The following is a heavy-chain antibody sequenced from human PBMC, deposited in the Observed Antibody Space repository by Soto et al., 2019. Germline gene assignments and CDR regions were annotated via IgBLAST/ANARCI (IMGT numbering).Heavy chain of an antibody. V-gene: IGHV3-33*01. CDR2: IWYDGSNK. Sequence: QVQLVESGGGVVQPGRSLRLSCAASGFTFSSYGMHWVRQAPGKGLEWVAVIWYDGSNKYYADSVKGRFTISRDNSKNXLYLQMNSLRAEDTAVYYCARDLVPAAIYPLWFDPWGQGTLVTVSS. CDR1: GFTFSSYG. J-gene: IGHJ5*02. CDR3: ARDLVPAAIYPLWFDP. D-gene: IGHD2-2*01.